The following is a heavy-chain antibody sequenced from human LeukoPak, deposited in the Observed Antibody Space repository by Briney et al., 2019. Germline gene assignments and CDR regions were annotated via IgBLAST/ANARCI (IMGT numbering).Heavy chain of an antibody. J-gene: IGHJ5*02. Sequence: GGSLRLSCAASGFTFSSYGMHWVRQAPGKGLEWVAFISYDGSNKYYADSVRGRFTISRDNSKNTLYLQMNSLRAEDTAVYYCAKDKSSSSWFPSGWFDPWGQGTLVTVSS. V-gene: IGHV3-30*18. D-gene: IGHD6-13*01. CDR3: AKDKSSSSWFPSGWFDP. CDR2: ISYDGSNK. CDR1: GFTFSSYG.